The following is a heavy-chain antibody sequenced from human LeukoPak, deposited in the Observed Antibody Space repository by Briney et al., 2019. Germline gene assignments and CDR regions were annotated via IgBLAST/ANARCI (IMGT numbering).Heavy chain of an antibody. J-gene: IGHJ5*02. CDR1: GFTFGDYA. D-gene: IGHD6-13*01. V-gene: IGHV3-23*01. Sequence: GGSLKLSCAASGFTFGDYAMSGVGQAPGKGREWVSGLSGSGARTFYADSVKGRFTITRDNSKNTVSLQMNSLRAEDTAIYYCTKGQGYSSSDNWFDPWGQGTLVTVSS. CDR2: LSGSGART. CDR3: TKGQGYSSSDNWFDP.